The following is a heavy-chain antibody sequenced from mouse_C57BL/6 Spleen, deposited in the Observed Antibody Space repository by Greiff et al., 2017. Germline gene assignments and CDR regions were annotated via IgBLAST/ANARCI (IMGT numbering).Heavy chain of an antibody. J-gene: IGHJ4*01. CDR3: ARDRAVVAPYAMDY. CDR1: GFTFSSYA. V-gene: IGHV5-4*01. D-gene: IGHD1-1*01. CDR2: ISDGGSYT. Sequence: EVKLVESGGGLVKPGGSLKLSCAASGFTFSSYAMSWVRQTPEKRLEWVATISDGGSYTYYPDNVKGRFTISRDNAKNNLYLQMSHLKSEDTAMYYCARDRAVVAPYAMDYWGQGASVTVSS.